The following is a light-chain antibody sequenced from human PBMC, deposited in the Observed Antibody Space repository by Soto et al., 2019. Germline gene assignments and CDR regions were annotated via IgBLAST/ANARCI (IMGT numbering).Light chain of an antibody. CDR2: EVK. Sequence: QSVLTQPPSASGSPGQSVTLSCTGSSSDIGDYNFVSWYQQHPGKAPKLLIYEVKKRPSGVPDRFSGSKSGNTASLTVSGLQAEVEADYYCSSYAGNNYFVFGSGTKVTVL. J-gene: IGLJ1*01. V-gene: IGLV2-8*01. CDR1: SSDIGDYNF. CDR3: SSYAGNNYFV.